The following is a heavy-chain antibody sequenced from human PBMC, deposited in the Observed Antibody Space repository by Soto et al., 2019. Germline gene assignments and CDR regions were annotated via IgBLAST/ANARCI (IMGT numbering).Heavy chain of an antibody. CDR3: AARTWHTGMPSGY. D-gene: IGHD2-2*01. J-gene: IGHJ4*02. CDR1: GYTFTNYG. V-gene: IGHV1-18*01. CDR2: IGGYKGNT. Sequence: QVQLVQSGAEVREPGASVKFSCKASGYTFTNYGVSWVRQAPGQGLEWMGWIGGYKGNTNYAQKLQGRVTLNTETTTSHAEIELRSLRSDDTAVYYCAARTWHTGMPSGYWRQGALVTVS.